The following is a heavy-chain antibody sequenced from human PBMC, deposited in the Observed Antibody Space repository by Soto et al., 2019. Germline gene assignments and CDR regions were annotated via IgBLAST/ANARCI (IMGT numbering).Heavy chain of an antibody. V-gene: IGHV1-18*01. J-gene: IGHJ2*01. Sequence: QAQLVQSGAEVKKPGASVKVSCQAGGYTFADYGISWVRQAPGQGLEWVGWIGPYNGNTNYAQNLQDRVTMTTDTATNTAYMELRSLRSDDTSLYYCARCYCTVGSCYTCWRCDLWGRGTLLTVSS. CDR2: IGPYNGNT. CDR1: GYTFADYG. CDR3: ARCYCTVGSCYTCWRCDL. D-gene: IGHD2-15*01.